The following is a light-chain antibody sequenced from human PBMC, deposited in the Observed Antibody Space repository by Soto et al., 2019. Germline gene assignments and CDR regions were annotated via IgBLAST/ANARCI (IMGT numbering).Light chain of an antibody. V-gene: IGKV3-15*01. CDR2: GAS. J-gene: IGKJ1*01. CDR3: QQYNTWLWT. CDR1: QSVNAN. Sequence: EVVMTQSPATLSVSPGERATLSCRASQSVNANLAWYQQKPCQAPRLLIHGASNRATGSPARFSGSGFGTEFILTISSLQSEDFAVYYCQQYNTWLWTFGQGTKVEI.